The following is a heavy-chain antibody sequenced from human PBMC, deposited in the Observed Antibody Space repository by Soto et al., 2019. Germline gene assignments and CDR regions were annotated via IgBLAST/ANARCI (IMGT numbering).Heavy chain of an antibody. CDR1: SGSISSGNW. J-gene: IGHJ4*02. D-gene: IGHD6-25*01. Sequence: QVQLQESGPGLVESSGTLSLTCEVSSGSISSGNWWSWVRQPPGKGLEWIGEIYYTGATNSNPSLKRRVTVTIDKSKDQFSLKLRSATAADTAVYYCARVFSSGSGWMYYFDFWGQGILVSVSS. CDR2: IYYTGAT. CDR3: ARVFSSGSGWMYYFDF. V-gene: IGHV4-4*02.